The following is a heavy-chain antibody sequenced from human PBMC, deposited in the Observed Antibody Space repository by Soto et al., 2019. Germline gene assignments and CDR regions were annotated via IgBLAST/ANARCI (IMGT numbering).Heavy chain of an antibody. D-gene: IGHD2-21*02. J-gene: IGHJ4*02. Sequence: ASVKVSCKASGYTFTSYYMNWVRQAPGQGLEWLGIINPSGGYTTYAQRFLGRVTMTSDTSTSTVHMELGRLTSADTAVYYCARGGAILVVTAPYDHWGQGTLVTVA. CDR2: INPSGGYT. V-gene: IGHV1-46*01. CDR3: ARGGAILVVTAPYDH. CDR1: GYTFTSYY.